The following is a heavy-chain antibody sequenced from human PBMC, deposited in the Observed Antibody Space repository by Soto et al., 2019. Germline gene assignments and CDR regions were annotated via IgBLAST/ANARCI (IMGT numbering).Heavy chain of an antibody. CDR3: AKEAANYYYMDV. D-gene: IGHD6-25*01. J-gene: IGHJ6*03. V-gene: IGHV3-66*01. Sequence: PGGSLRLSCAASGFTFSSYAMSWVRQAPGKGLEWVSVIYSGGSTYYADSVKGRFTISRDNSKNTLYLQMNSLRAEDTAVYYCAKEAANYYYMDVWGKGTTVTVSS. CDR1: GFTFSSYA. CDR2: IYSGGST.